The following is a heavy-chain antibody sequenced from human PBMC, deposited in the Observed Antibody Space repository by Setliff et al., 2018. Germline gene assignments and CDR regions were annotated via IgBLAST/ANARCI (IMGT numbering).Heavy chain of an antibody. CDR1: GYTFTSHY. V-gene: IGHV1-46*01. CDR3: SRQDSSSWPADY. Sequence: ASVKVSCKASGYTFTSHYMHWVRQAPGLGLEWMGTIYPSSGRTSYAQKFQGRVTITAEKSTSTAYMELSSLRPEGTAVYYCSRQDSSSWPADYWGQGTLVTVSS. D-gene: IGHD6-13*01. J-gene: IGHJ4*02. CDR2: IYPSSGRT.